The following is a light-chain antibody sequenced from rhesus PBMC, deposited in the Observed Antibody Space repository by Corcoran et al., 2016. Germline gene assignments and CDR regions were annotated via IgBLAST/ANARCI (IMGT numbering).Light chain of an antibody. J-gene: IGKJ2*01. Sequence: DIQMTQSPSSLSASVGDRVTVTCRASQGINTELSWYQHKPGKAPTLLIYAASSLKTGVSSRFSGRGYGTDYTLTISSLQPGDVAAYYCLQDYTTPYSFGQGTKVEIK. CDR2: AAS. CDR3: LQDYTTPYS. CDR1: QGINTE. V-gene: IGKV1-94*01.